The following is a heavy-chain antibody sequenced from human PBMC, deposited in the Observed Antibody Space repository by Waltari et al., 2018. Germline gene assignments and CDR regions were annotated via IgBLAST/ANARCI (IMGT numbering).Heavy chain of an antibody. CDR2: MNPNSGNT. Sequence: QVQLVQSGAEVKKPGASVKVSCKASGYTFTSYDINWVRQATGQGLEWMGWMNPNSGNTGYAQKFQGRVTMTRNTSISTAYMELSSLRSEDTAVYYCARGLRYDFWSGYSAGDYWGQGTLVTVSS. CDR1: GYTFTSYD. D-gene: IGHD3-3*01. V-gene: IGHV1-8*01. CDR3: ARGLRYDFWSGYSAGDY. J-gene: IGHJ4*02.